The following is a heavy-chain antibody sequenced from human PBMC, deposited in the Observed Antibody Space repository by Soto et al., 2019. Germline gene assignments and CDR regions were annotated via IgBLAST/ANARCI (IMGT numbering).Heavy chain of an antibody. V-gene: IGHV1-69*13. CDR1: GGTFSSYA. CDR2: IIPIFGTA. J-gene: IGHJ6*02. CDR3: AREAQGRRWHYGMDV. Sequence: SVKVSCKASGGTFSSYAISWVRQAPGQGLEWMGGIIPIFGTANYAQKFQGRVTITADESTSTAYMELSSLRSEDTAVYYCAREAQGRRWHYGMDVWGQGTTVTVSS. D-gene: IGHD2-15*01.